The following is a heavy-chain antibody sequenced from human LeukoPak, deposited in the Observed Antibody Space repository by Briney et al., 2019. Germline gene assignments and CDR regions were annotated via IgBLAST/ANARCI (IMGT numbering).Heavy chain of an antibody. CDR1: GGSFSGYY. J-gene: IGHJ4*02. V-gene: IGHV4-34*01. D-gene: IGHD2-15*01. CDR2: INHSGST. CDR3: ARGVVAAPQTFDY. Sequence: SETLSLTCAVYGGSFSGYYWSWIRQPPGKGLEWIGEINHSGSTNYNPSLKSRVTISVDTSKNQFSLKLSSVTAADTAVYYCARGVVAAPQTFDYWSQGTLVAVSS.